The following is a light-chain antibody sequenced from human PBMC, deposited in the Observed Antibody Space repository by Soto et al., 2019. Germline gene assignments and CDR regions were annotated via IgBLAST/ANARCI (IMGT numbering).Light chain of an antibody. J-gene: IGLJ1*01. V-gene: IGLV2-8*01. Sequence: QSVLTQPPSASGSPGQSVTISCTGTSSDVGGYNYVSWYQQHPGKAPKLMIYEVSKRPSGVPDRFSGSKSGNTASLTVSGLQAEDEADYCCSSYAGRVFGTGTKVTVL. CDR2: EVS. CDR3: SSYAGRV. CDR1: SSDVGGYNY.